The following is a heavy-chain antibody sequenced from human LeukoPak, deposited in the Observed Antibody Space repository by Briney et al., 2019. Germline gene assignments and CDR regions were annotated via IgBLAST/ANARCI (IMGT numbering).Heavy chain of an antibody. CDR2: ISSSSSNT. Sequence: GGSLRLSCAASGFTFSSSTMNWVRQAPGKGLEWVSSISSSSSNTHYADSVKGRFTISRDNAKNSLYMQMNSLRAEDTAVYYCVRGDGRDYWGQGTLVTVSS. CDR3: VRGDGRDY. V-gene: IGHV3-21*01. D-gene: IGHD5-24*01. J-gene: IGHJ4*02. CDR1: GFTFSSST.